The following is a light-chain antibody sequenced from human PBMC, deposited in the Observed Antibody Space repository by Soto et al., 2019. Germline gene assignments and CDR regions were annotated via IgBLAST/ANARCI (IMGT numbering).Light chain of an antibody. Sequence: DIQMTHSPSTLSASVVDRVTITFRSSQSISRWLAWYQQKPGKAPKVLIYDATSLENGVPSRFSGSGSATEFTLTISSLQPDDFATYYCQQYNNYSPWMFGQGTKVDIK. CDR3: QQYNNYSPWM. J-gene: IGKJ1*01. CDR2: DAT. V-gene: IGKV1-5*01. CDR1: QSISRW.